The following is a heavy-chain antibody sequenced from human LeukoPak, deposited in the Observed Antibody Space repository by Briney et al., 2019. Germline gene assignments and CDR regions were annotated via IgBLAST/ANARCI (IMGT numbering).Heavy chain of an antibody. CDR1: GGSISSGSYY. Sequence: KPSETLSLTCTVSGGSISSGSYYWNWIRQPAGKGLEWIGLIYTSGSTKYNPSLQSRVTISVDTSKNQFSLTLSSVTAADTAVYYCSRDLDPWGQGTLVTVSS. CDR3: SRDLDP. J-gene: IGHJ5*02. V-gene: IGHV4-61*02. CDR2: IYTSGST.